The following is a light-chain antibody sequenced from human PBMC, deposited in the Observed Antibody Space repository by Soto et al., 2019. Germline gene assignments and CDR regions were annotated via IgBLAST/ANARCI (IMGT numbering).Light chain of an antibody. V-gene: IGKV1-39*01. CDR3: QQSYSTPPLT. J-gene: IGKJ1*01. Sequence: EIQLTQSPSNIATSVCNTITSTSRASQSISSWLAWYQQIPGKAPKLLIYAASSLQSGVPSRFSGSGSGTDFTLTISSLQPEDFATYYCQQSYSTPPLTFGQGTKVDIK. CDR1: QSISSW. CDR2: AAS.